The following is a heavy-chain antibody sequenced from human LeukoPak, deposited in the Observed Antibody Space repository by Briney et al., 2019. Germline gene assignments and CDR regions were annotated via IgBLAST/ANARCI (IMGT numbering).Heavy chain of an antibody. D-gene: IGHD3-22*01. CDR1: GGSISRYY. CDR2: IYYSGTT. Sequence: SETLSLTCTLSGGSISRYYWSWIRQPPGKGLEWIGYIYYSGTTNYNPSLESRVTISVDTSKNQFSLKLSSVTAADTAVYYCARADDSGYYYYPYWGQGTLVTVSS. CDR3: ARADDSGYYYYPY. V-gene: IGHV4-59*01. J-gene: IGHJ4*02.